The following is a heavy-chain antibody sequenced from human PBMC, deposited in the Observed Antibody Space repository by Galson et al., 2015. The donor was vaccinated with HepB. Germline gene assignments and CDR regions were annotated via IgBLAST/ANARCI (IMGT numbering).Heavy chain of an antibody. CDR2: INSDGSST. V-gene: IGHV3-74*01. Sequence: SLRLSCAASGFTFSSYWMHWVRQAPGKGLVWVSRINSDGSSTGYADSVKGRFTISRDNAKNTLYLQMNSLRAEDTAVYYCARVARVRGVIKGADYWGQGTLVTVSS. D-gene: IGHD3-10*01. J-gene: IGHJ4*02. CDR3: ARVARVRGVIKGADY. CDR1: GFTFSSYW.